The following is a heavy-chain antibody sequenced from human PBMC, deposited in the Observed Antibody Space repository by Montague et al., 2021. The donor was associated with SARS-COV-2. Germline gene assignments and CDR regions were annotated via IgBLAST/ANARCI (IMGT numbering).Heavy chain of an antibody. CDR2: IYSGGSST. CDR1: GFTFSSYA. Sequence: SLRLSCAASGFTFSSYAMSWVRQAPGKGLEWVSLIYSGGSSTYYADSVKGRFTISRDNSKNTLYLQMNSLRAEDTAVYYCAKVKHVRYDFWSGYRGAYLDYWGQGTLVTVSS. V-gene: IGHV3-23*03. CDR3: AKVKHVRYDFWSGYRGAYLDY. J-gene: IGHJ4*02. D-gene: IGHD3-3*01.